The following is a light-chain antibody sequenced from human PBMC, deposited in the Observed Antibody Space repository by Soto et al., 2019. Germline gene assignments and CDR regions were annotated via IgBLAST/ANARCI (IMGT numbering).Light chain of an antibody. CDR1: SSDVGGYNY. Sequence: QSVLTHPASVSGCPGQSITISCTGTSSDVGGYNYVSWYQQHPGKAPKFMIYDVSNRPSGVSTRFSGSKSGNTASLTISGLQAEDEADYYCNSYTTSNTRQIVFGTGTKLTVL. V-gene: IGLV2-14*01. CDR3: NSYTTSNTRQIV. CDR2: DVS. J-gene: IGLJ1*01.